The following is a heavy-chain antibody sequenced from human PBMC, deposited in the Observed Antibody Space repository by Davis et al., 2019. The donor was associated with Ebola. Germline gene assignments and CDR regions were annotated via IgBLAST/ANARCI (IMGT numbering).Heavy chain of an antibody. CDR2: ISYDGSNK. D-gene: IGHD1-26*01. CDR3: ARERGELQHYYYGMDV. CDR1: GFTFSSYA. V-gene: IGHV3-30-3*01. J-gene: IGHJ6*02. Sequence: GESLKISCAASGFTFSSYAMHWVRQAPGKGLEWVAVISYDGSNKYYADSVKGRFTISRDNSKNTLYLQMSSLRAEDTAVYYCARERGELQHYYYGMDVWGQGTTVTVSS.